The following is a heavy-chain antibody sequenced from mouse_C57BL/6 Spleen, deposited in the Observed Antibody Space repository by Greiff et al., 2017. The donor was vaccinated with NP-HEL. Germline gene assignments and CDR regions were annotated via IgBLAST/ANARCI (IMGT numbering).Heavy chain of an antibody. CDR1: GYAFTNYL. CDR2: INPGSGGT. D-gene: IGHD4-1*01. Sequence: QVQLQQSGAELVRPGTSVKVSCKASGYAFTNYLIEWVKQRPGQGLEWIGVINPGSGGTYYNEKFKGKATLTADKSSSIAYMQLSSLTSEDSAVYFCARGGTDYWGQGTTLTVSS. CDR3: ARGGTDY. V-gene: IGHV1-54*01. J-gene: IGHJ2*01.